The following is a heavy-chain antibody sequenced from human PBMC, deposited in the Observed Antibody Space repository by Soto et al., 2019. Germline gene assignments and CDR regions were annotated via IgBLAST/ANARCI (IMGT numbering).Heavy chain of an antibody. CDR3: ARELLGEYSGYDSVLPPPAFDY. D-gene: IGHD5-12*01. CDR1: GYTFTSYA. Sequence: GASVKVSCKASGYTFTSYAMHWVRQAPGQRLEWMGWINAGNGNTKYSQKFQGRVTITRDTSASTAYMELSSLRSEDTAVYYCARELLGEYSGYDSVLPPPAFDYWGQGTLVTVSS. V-gene: IGHV1-3*01. J-gene: IGHJ4*02. CDR2: INAGNGNT.